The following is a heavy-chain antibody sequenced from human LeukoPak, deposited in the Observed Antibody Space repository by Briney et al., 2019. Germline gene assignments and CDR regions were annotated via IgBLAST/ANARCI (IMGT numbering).Heavy chain of an antibody. Sequence: GGSLRLPCAASGFTFSSYGMHWVRQAPGKGLEWVSIISSDGSNKYYADSVKGRFAISRDNSNNTLYLQMNSLRAEDTAVYYCARRSRDGWYFDYWGQGTLVTVSS. J-gene: IGHJ4*02. V-gene: IGHV3-30*19. CDR1: GFTFSSYG. CDR3: ARRSRDGWYFDY. D-gene: IGHD5-24*01. CDR2: ISSDGSNK.